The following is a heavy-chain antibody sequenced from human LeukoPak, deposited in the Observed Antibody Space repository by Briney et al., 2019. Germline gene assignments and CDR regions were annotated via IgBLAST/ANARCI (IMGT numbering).Heavy chain of an antibody. J-gene: IGHJ3*02. CDR2: ISSGSSAI. Sequence: GGSLRLSCAASGFTFSIYSMNWVSQAPGKGLEWVSYISSGSSAIHYADSVKSRFTISRDNAKNSLYLQMNSLRDEDTAVYYCARDGAGELNAFDIWGQGTMVTVSS. CDR3: ARDGAGELNAFDI. CDR1: GFTFSIYS. D-gene: IGHD3-16*01. V-gene: IGHV3-48*02.